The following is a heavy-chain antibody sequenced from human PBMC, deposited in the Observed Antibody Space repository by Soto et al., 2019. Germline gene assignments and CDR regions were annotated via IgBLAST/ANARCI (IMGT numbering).Heavy chain of an antibody. D-gene: IGHD7-27*01. J-gene: IGHJ6*02. CDR2: ISYDGSNK. V-gene: IGHV3-30*18. CDR3: AQDLLGPGRAYGMDV. Sequence: QVQLVESGGGVVQPGRSLRLSCAASGFTFSSYGMHWVRQAPGKGLEWVAVISYDGSNKYYADSVKGRFTISRDNSKNTMYLQMNSLIAEDTAVYYCAQDLLGPGRAYGMDVWGQGTTVTVS. CDR1: GFTFSSYG.